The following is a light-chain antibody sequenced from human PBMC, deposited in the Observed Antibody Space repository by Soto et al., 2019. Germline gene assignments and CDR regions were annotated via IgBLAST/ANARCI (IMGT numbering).Light chain of an antibody. J-gene: IGKJ4*01. CDR2: GAS. V-gene: IGKV3-15*01. Sequence: EIVMTQSPATLSVSPVESATLSFRASQSVRSNLAWYQQKPGQAPRLLIYGASTRATGIPARFSGSGSGTEYTLTISGLQSEDFAVYYCHQYNIWPPLLFGGGTKVDI. CDR3: HQYNIWPPLL. CDR1: QSVRSN.